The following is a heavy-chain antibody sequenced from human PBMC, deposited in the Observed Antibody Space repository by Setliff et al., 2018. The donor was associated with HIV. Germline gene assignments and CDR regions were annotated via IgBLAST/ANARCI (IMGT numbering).Heavy chain of an antibody. CDR2: IYYSGST. J-gene: IGHJ6*03. CDR1: GGSFSAYY. Sequence: SETLSLTCAVYGGSFSAYYWSWIRQYPGKGLEWIGYIYYSGSTYYKPSLKSRVTISVDTSKNQFSLKLSSVTAADTAIYYCARDRKVRESGYMDVWGKGTTVTVSS. D-gene: IGHD3-10*01. V-gene: IGHV4-31*11. CDR3: ARDRKVRESGYMDV.